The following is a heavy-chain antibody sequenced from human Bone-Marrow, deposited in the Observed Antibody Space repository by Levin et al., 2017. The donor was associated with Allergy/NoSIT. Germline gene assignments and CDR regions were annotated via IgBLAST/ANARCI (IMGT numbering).Heavy chain of an antibody. J-gene: IGHJ4*02. CDR2: IYSVGST. CDR1: GFTVNNNY. D-gene: IGHD3-10*02. V-gene: IGHV3-53*01. Sequence: PGGSLRLSCAASGFTVNNNYMTWVRQAPGKGLEWVSLIYSVGSTYYADSVKGRFTISRDSSKNTVYLQMNNLRAEDTAVYYCARNVPVTDLGYWGQGTQVTVSS. CDR3: ARNVPVTDLGY.